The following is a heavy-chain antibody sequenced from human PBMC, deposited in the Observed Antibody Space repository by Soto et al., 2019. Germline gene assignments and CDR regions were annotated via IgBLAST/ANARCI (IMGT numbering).Heavy chain of an antibody. CDR1: GASVSSNSAA. CDR2: TYYRSKWYN. J-gene: IGHJ6*02. D-gene: IGHD2-8*01. Sequence: PSQTLSLTCAISGASVSSNSAAWNWIRQSPSRGLEWLGRTYYRSKWYNDYAVSVKSRITINPDTSKNQFSLQLNSVTPEDTAVYYCARDCTNGVCYSSYHYGMDVWGQGTTVTVSS. V-gene: IGHV6-1*01. CDR3: ARDCTNGVCYSSYHYGMDV.